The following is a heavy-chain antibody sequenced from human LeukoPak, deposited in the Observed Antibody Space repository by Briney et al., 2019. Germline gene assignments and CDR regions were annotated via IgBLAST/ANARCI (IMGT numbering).Heavy chain of an antibody. CDR2: ISGSGSGGST. J-gene: IGHJ4*02. V-gene: IGHV3-23*01. CDR1: GFTFSSYW. CDR3: AKLLAVTNSYYFNY. Sequence: GGSLRLSCAASGFTFSSYWMSWVRQAPGKGLEWVSTISGSGSGGSTYYADSVKGRFTIPRDNSKDTLYLQMNSLRAEDTAVYYCAKLLAVTNSYYFNYWGQGTLVTVSS. D-gene: IGHD6-19*01.